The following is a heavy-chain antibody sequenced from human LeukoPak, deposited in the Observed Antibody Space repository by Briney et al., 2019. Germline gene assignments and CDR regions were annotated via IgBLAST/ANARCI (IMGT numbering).Heavy chain of an antibody. CDR3: AREVTGTLLS. J-gene: IGHJ5*02. Sequence: GGSLGLSCAASGFTFSSYSMNWVRQAPGKGLEWVSYISSSSSTIYYADSVKGRFTISRDNAKNSLYLQMNSLRAEDTAVYYCAREVTGTLLSWGQGTLVTVSS. CDR2: ISSSSSTI. D-gene: IGHD1/OR15-1a*01. V-gene: IGHV3-48*04. CDR1: GFTFSSYS.